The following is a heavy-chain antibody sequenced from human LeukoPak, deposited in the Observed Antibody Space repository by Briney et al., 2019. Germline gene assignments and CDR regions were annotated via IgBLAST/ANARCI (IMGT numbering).Heavy chain of an antibody. CDR1: GGSFSGYY. CDR2: INHSGST. D-gene: IGHD6-19*01. J-gene: IGHJ6*02. Sequence: SETLSLTCAVYGGSFSGYYWSWIRQPPGKGLEWIGEINHSGSTNYNPSLKSRVTISVDTSKNQFSLKLSSVTAADTAVYYCARVEAVAGTVGYYYYYYGMDVWGQGTTVTVSS. V-gene: IGHV4-34*01. CDR3: ARVEAVAGTVGYYYYYYGMDV.